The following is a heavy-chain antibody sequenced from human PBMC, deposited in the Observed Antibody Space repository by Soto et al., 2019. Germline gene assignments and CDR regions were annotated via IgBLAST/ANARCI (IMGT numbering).Heavy chain of an antibody. CDR2: IIPIFGTA. D-gene: IGHD5-18*01. CDR1: GGTFSSYA. Sequence: SVKVSWKASGGTFSSYAISWVRQAPGQGLEWMGGIIPIFGTANYAQKFQGRVTITADESTSTAYMELSSLRSEDTAVYYCASGYSYAYYGMDVWGQGTTVTVSS. V-gene: IGHV1-69*13. J-gene: IGHJ6*02. CDR3: ASGYSYAYYGMDV.